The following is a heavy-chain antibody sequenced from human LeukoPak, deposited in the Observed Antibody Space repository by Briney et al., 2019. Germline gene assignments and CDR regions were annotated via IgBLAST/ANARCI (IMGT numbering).Heavy chain of an antibody. D-gene: IGHD3-10*01. J-gene: IGHJ4*02. CDR1: GFTFSSYE. CDR2: ISSSGSTI. Sequence: GGSLRLSCAASGFTFSSYEMNWVRQAPGKGLEWVSYISSSGSTIYYADSVKGRFTISRDNAKNSLYLQMNSLRAEDTAVYYCARDSGRGYGSGSYRYGTWGQGTLVTVSS. V-gene: IGHV3-48*03. CDR3: ARDSGRGYGSGSYRYGT.